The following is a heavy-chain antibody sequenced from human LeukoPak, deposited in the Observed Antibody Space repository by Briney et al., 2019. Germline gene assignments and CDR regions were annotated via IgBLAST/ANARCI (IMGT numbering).Heavy chain of an antibody. CDR2: INHSGST. CDR3: ARGFYSNYYYGMDV. CDR1: GGSFSGYY. V-gene: IGHV4-34*01. Sequence: PSETLSLTCAVYGGSFSGYYWSWIRQPPGKGLEWIGEINHSGSTNYNPSLKSRVTISVDTSKNQFSLKLSSVTAADTAVYYCARGFYSNYYYGMDVWGHGTTVTVSS. D-gene: IGHD4-11*01. J-gene: IGHJ6*02.